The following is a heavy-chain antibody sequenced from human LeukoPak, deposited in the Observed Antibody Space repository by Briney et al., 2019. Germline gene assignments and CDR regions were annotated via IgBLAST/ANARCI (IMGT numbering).Heavy chain of an antibody. CDR2: INPSGGST. CDR3: ARVGNSYGKLNWFDP. V-gene: IGHV1-46*01. CDR1: GYTFTSYY. D-gene: IGHD5-18*01. Sequence: GASVKVSCKASGYTFTSYYMHWVRQAPGQGLEWMGIINPSGGSTSYAQKFQGRVTMTRDMSTSTVYMELSSLRSEDTGVYYCARVGNSYGKLNWFDPWGQGTLVTVSS. J-gene: IGHJ5*02.